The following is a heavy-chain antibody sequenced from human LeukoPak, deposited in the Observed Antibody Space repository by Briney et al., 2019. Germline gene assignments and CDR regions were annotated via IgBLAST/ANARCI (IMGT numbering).Heavy chain of an antibody. CDR1: GGTFSSYA. J-gene: IGHJ5*02. D-gene: IGHD6-13*01. CDR2: IIPILGIA. CDR3: ARIAAAGNWFDP. Sequence: SVKVSCKASGGTFSSYAISWVRQAPGQGLEWMGRIIPILGIANYAQKFQGRVTITADKSTSTAYMELSSLRSEDTAVYYCARIAAAGNWFDPWGQGTLVTVSS. V-gene: IGHV1-69*04.